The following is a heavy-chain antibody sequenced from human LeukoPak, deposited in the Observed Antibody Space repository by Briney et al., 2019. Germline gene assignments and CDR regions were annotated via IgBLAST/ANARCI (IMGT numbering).Heavy chain of an antibody. D-gene: IGHD3-22*01. V-gene: IGHV3-30*18. Sequence: GGSLRLSCAASGFTFSSYWMSWVRQAPGKGLEWVAVISYDGSNKYYADSVKGRFTISRDNSKNTLYLQMNSLRAEDTAVYYCAKDPNYYDSSGYYPSPYYFDYWGQGTLVTVSS. J-gene: IGHJ4*02. CDR2: ISYDGSNK. CDR1: GFTFSSYW. CDR3: AKDPNYYDSSGYYPSPYYFDY.